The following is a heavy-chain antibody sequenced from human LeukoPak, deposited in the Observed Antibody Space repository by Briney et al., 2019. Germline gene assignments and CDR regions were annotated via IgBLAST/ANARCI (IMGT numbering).Heavy chain of an antibody. D-gene: IGHD6-19*01. CDR2: IYHSGNS. V-gene: IGHV4-38-2*01. J-gene: IGHJ4*02. CDR1: GYSISSGYY. Sequence: SETLSLTCAVSGYSISSGYYWGCVRQPPGKGLEWIGSIYHSGNSYYSPSLRSRITISVDTSKNQFFLKVSSVTAADTAVYYCARRAGSGWPTFDYWGQGTLVTVST. CDR3: ARRAGSGWPTFDY.